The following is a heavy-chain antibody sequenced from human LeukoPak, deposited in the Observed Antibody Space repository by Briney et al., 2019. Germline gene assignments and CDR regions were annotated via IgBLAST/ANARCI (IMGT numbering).Heavy chain of an antibody. CDR3: ARRVTMVRGPFDN. CDR2: ISGSGDST. Sequence: GGSLRLSCAASGFTFSSHAMSWVRQAPGRGLEWVSGISGSGDSTYSADSVKGRFTISRDNSKNTLFLQTNSLRAEDTAVYYCARRVTMVRGPFDNWGQGTLVTVSS. V-gene: IGHV3-23*01. J-gene: IGHJ4*02. D-gene: IGHD3-10*01. CDR1: GFTFSSHA.